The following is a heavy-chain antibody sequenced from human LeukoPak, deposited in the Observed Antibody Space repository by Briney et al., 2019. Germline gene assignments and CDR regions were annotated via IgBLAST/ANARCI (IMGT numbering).Heavy chain of an antibody. D-gene: IGHD2-2*02. V-gene: IGHV4-4*02. J-gene: IGHJ6*02. CDR2: IYHNGTP. Sequence: TSETLSLTCALSVGSISSGNWWSWVRQSPGKGLEWIGEIYHNGTPNYSPSLKSRVTISADTFKNHFSLKLTSVTAADTAVYYCATAPILRGEGGEHYKYGMDVWGQGTTVIVSS. CDR3: ATAPILRGEGGEHYKYGMDV. CDR1: VGSISSGNW.